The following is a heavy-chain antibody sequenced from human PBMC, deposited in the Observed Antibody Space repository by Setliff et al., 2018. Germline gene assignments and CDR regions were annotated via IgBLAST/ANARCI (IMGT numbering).Heavy chain of an antibody. V-gene: IGHV1-46*01. CDR2: INPSGGYT. Sequence: ASVKVSCKASGYTFTNNYIHWVRQAPGQGLEWLGLINPSGGYTNYAQKFQDRITLTRDTPTDTLYMELGSLRSEDTAVYFCARAHCIGGYCYYGYFQYWGQGTLVTVSS. D-gene: IGHD2-21*02. CDR1: GYTFTNNY. CDR3: ARAHCIGGYCYYGYFQY. J-gene: IGHJ1*01.